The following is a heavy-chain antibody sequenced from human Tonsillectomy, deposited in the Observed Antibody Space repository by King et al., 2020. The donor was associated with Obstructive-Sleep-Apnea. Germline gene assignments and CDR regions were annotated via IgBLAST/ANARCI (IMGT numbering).Heavy chain of an antibody. CDR3: AKEYSSSWSDDY. CDR1: GYSFSSYY. J-gene: IGHJ4*02. D-gene: IGHD6-13*01. V-gene: IGHV5-10-1*03. Sequence: QLVQSGAEVKKPGESLRISCQGSGYSFSSYYITWVRQMPGKGLEWRGRIDPSDSDTNYSPSFQGHVTISVDKSINTAYLQWSSLKASDTAMYYCAKEYSSSWSDDYWGQGTLVTVSS. CDR2: IDPSDSDT.